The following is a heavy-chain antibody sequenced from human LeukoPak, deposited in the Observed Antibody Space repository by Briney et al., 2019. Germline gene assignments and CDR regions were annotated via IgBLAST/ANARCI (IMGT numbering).Heavy chain of an antibody. CDR3: AKDRLLWRAGTLNPFDI. D-gene: IGHD6-19*01. CDR1: GFTFSSYA. V-gene: IGHV3-30-3*01. CDR2: ISYDGSNK. Sequence: PGGSLRLSCAASGFTFSSYAMHWVRQAPGKGLEWVAVISYDGSNKYYADSVKGRFTISRDNSKNTLFLQMNSLRAEDTAVYYCAKDRLLWRAGTLNPFDIWGQGTMVTVSS. J-gene: IGHJ3*02.